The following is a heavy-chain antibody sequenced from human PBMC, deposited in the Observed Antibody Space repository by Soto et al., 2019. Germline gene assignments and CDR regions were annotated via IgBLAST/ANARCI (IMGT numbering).Heavy chain of an antibody. Sequence: QVQLVESGGGVVQPGRSLRLSCAASGFTFSSYGMHWVRQAPGKGLEWVAVISYDGSNKYYADSVKGRFTISRDNSKNTLYLQMNSLRAEDTAVYYCAKPSQGGAGSFDYWGQGTLVTVSS. J-gene: IGHJ4*02. CDR1: GFTFSSYG. CDR2: ISYDGSNK. CDR3: AKPSQGGAGSFDY. V-gene: IGHV3-30*18. D-gene: IGHD6-19*01.